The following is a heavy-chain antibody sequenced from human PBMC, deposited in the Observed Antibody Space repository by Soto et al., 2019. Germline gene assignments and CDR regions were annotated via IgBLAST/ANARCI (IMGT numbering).Heavy chain of an antibody. V-gene: IGHV1-69*01. CDR1: GGTFSSYA. CDR2: IIPIFGTA. Sequence: QVPLVQSGAEVKKPGSSVKVSCKASGGTFSSYAISWVRQAPGQGLEWMGGIIPIFGTANYAQKFQGRVTITADESTSTAYMELSSLRSEDTAVYYCARVGDLTYYYDSSGYPYFDYWGQGTLVTVSS. J-gene: IGHJ4*02. D-gene: IGHD3-22*01. CDR3: ARVGDLTYYYDSSGYPYFDY.